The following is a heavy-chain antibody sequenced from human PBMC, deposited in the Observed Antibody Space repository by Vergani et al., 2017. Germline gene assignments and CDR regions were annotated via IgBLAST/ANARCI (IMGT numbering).Heavy chain of an antibody. V-gene: IGHV3-23*04. CDR2: ISGSGGST. CDR3: ARERSYYYDSSGYFGMFDY. J-gene: IGHJ4*02. Sequence: EVQLVESGGGLVQPGGSLRLSCAASGFTFSSYEMNWVRQAPGKGLEWVSAISGSGGSTYYADSVKGRFTISRDNSKNTLYLQMNSLRAEDTAVYYCARERSYYYDSSGYFGMFDYWGQGTLVTVSS. CDR1: GFTFSSYE. D-gene: IGHD3-22*01.